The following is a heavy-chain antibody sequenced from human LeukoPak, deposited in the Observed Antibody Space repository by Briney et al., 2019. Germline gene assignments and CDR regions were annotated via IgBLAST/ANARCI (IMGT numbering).Heavy chain of an antibody. J-gene: IGHJ3*02. CDR2: IYSSGST. Sequence: SGTLSLTCTGTGGSINSYYWCWIRQPPGKGLEWIGYIYSSGSTNYNPSVKSGGTISVDTSKNQFSLKLNSVTAADTAGYYCGRHSDGGNYHDPFDIRGQGTMATVSS. CDR3: GRHSDGGNYHDPFDI. V-gene: IGHV4-59*08. CDR1: GGSINSYY. D-gene: IGHD4/OR15-4a*01.